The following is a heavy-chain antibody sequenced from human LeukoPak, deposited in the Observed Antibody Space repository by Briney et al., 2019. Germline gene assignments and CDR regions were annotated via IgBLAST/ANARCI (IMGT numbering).Heavy chain of an antibody. CDR3: ARDPEGAITPEN. CDR1: GFTFSSYW. CDR2: IKQDGSEK. J-gene: IGHJ4*02. D-gene: IGHD1-26*01. V-gene: IGHV3-7*01. Sequence: GGSLRLSCAASGFTFSSYWMSWVRQPPGKGLEWVATIKQDGSEKYYVDSVKGRFTISRDNAKNSLYLQMNSLRAEDTAVYYCARDPEGAITPENWGQGTLVTVSS.